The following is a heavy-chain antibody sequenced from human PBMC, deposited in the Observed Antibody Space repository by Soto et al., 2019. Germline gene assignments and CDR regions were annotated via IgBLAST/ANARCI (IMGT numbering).Heavy chain of an antibody. CDR2: ISSSGAST. CDR3: AKVSETMLDAFDI. CDR1: GFIFSSYA. J-gene: IGHJ3*02. D-gene: IGHD3-10*02. V-gene: IGHV3-23*01. Sequence: PGGSLRLSCAASGFIFSSYAMSWVRQAPGKGLEWVSAISSSGASTYYADSVKGRFTISRDNSKNTLYLQMNSLRAEDTALYYCAKVSETMLDAFDIWGQGTMVTVSS.